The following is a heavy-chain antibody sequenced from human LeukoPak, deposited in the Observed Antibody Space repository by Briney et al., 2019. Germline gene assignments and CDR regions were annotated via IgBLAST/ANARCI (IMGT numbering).Heavy chain of an antibody. D-gene: IGHD2-2*01. J-gene: IGHJ4*02. CDR2: INHSGYT. Sequence: SETLSLTCAVYGGSFSGYYWSWIRQPPGKGLEWIGEINHSGYTNYNTSLKSRVTISVDTSKNQFSLKVSSVTAADTAVYYCARKCSSNNCYHYWGQGTLVSVS. CDR1: GGSFSGYY. V-gene: IGHV4-34*01. CDR3: ARKCSSNNCYHY.